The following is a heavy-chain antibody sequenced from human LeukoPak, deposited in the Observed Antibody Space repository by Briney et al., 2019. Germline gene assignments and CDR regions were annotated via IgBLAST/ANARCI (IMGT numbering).Heavy chain of an antibody. D-gene: IGHD6-13*01. Sequence: GGSLRLSCAASGFTFSSYWMSWVRQAPGKGLEWVANIKQDGSEKYYVDSVKGRFTISRDNAKNSLYLQMNSLRAEDTAVYYCAGTPSRYSSSWYFSDYYYYMDVWGKGTTVTVSS. V-gene: IGHV3-7*01. CDR2: IKQDGSEK. CDR3: AGTPSRYSSSWYFSDYYYYMDV. J-gene: IGHJ6*03. CDR1: GFTFSSYW.